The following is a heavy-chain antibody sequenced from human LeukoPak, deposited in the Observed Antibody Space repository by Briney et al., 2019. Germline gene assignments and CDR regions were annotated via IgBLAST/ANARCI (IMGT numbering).Heavy chain of an antibody. D-gene: IGHD3-10*01. Sequence: GGSLRLSCAVSGFTFSSYAMHWVRQAPGKGLEYVSAISTSGSTTYYANSVKGRFTISRDNSNNTLYLQMGSLRVEDMAVYYCARAVRGVASVGYWGQGTLVTVSS. CDR1: GFTFSSYA. CDR2: ISTSGSTT. V-gene: IGHV3-64*01. J-gene: IGHJ4*02. CDR3: ARAVRGVASVGY.